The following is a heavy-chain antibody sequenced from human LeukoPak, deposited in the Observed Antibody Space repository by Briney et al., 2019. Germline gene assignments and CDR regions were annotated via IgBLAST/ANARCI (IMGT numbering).Heavy chain of an antibody. D-gene: IGHD3-10*01. CDR1: GFTFSNYP. CDR2: ITGNADST. V-gene: IGHV3-23*01. Sequence: GGSLRLSCAASGFTFSNYPMSWVRQAPGKGLEWVSTITGNADSTYYPVSVRGRLTISRDNSRNTLYLQMNSLRVEDTAVYYCARVGYYSSGPFSYFDYWGQGTLVTVSS. CDR3: ARVGYYSSGPFSYFDY. J-gene: IGHJ4*02.